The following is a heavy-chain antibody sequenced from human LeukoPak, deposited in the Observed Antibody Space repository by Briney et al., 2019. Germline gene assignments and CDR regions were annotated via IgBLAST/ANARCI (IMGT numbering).Heavy chain of an antibody. J-gene: IGHJ6*02. CDR2: ISSSSSTI. V-gene: IGHV3-48*02. CDR1: GFTFSSYS. Sequence: PGGSLRLSCAASGFTFSSYSMNWVRQAPGKGLEWVSYISSSSSTIYYADSVKGRFTISRDNAKNSLYLQMNSLRDEDTAVYYCARCSGSYYYYYYYGMDVWGQGTTVTVSS. CDR3: ARCSGSYYYYYYYGMDV. D-gene: IGHD3-10*02.